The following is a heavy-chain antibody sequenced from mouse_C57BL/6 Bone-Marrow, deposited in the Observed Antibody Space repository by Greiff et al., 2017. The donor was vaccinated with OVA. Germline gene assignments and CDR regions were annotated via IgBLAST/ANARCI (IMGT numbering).Heavy chain of an antibody. J-gene: IGHJ3*01. D-gene: IGHD2-2*01. Sequence: EVKLQQSGPELVKPGASVKISCKASGYTFTDYYMNWVKQSHGKSLEWIGDINPNNGGTSYNQKFKGKATLTVDKSSSTAYMELRSLTSEDSAVYYCARYHGYPFAYWGQGTLVTVSA. CDR3: ARYHGYPFAY. CDR2: INPNNGGT. V-gene: IGHV1-26*01. CDR1: GYTFTDYY.